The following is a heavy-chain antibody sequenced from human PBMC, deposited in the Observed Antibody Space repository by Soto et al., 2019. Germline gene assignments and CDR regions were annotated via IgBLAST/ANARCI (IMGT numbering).Heavy chain of an antibody. Sequence: QVQLVQSGAEVKKPGASVKVSCKDSGYTFTGYDITWVRQATGQGLEWMGWMNPSTGSTGFAQKFQGRVTMISNTSISTAYLELSSLTSEDTAVYYCARGRLVAGTVDYWGQGTLVTVSS. CDR3: ARGRLVAGTVDY. J-gene: IGHJ4*02. V-gene: IGHV1-8*01. CDR1: GYTFTGYD. CDR2: MNPSTGST. D-gene: IGHD6-19*01.